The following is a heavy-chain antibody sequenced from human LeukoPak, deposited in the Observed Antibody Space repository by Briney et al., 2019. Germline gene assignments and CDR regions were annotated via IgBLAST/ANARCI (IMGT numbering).Heavy chain of an antibody. J-gene: IGHJ4*02. Sequence: TGRSLRLSCAASGFSISPHGMDWVRQAPGKGLEWVASVSSSSSYIHYADSVKGRFTISRDNAKNSLHLQMNSLRAEDTAVYFCARERDCGRFSCGAYYFDFWGQGILVTVSS. CDR2: VSSSSSYI. V-gene: IGHV3-21*01. CDR1: GFSISPHG. CDR3: ARERDCGRFSCGAYYFDF. D-gene: IGHD6-19*01.